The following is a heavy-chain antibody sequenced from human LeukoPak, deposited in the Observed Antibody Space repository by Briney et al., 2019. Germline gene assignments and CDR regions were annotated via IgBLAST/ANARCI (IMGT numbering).Heavy chain of an antibody. D-gene: IGHD2-15*01. J-gene: IGHJ4*02. CDR3: ARVGVAVKSSRYFDY. CDR1: GGSISSGDYY. Sequence: SETLSLTCTVSGGSISSGDYYWSWIRQPPGKGLEWIGYIHYSGSTYYNPSLKSRVTISVDTSKKQFSLKLSSVTAADTAVYYCARVGVAVKSSRYFDYWGQGTLVTVSS. V-gene: IGHV4-31*03. CDR2: IHYSGST.